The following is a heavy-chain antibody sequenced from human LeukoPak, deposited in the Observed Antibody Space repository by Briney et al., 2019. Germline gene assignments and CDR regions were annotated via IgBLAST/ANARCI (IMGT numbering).Heavy chain of an antibody. V-gene: IGHV4-31*03. Sequence: SETLSLTCTVSGGSISSGGYYWSWLRQHPGKGLEWIGYIYYSGSTYYNPSLKSRVTISVDTSKNQFSLKLTSVTAADTAVYYCARVVTTGSYFDYWGQGTLVTVSS. J-gene: IGHJ4*02. CDR1: GGSISSGGYY. CDR3: ARVVTTGSYFDY. D-gene: IGHD4-17*01. CDR2: IYYSGST.